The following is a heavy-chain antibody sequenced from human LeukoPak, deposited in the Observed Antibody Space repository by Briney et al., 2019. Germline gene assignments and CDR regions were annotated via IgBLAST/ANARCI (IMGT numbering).Heavy chain of an antibody. J-gene: IGHJ6*03. Sequence: GGSLRLSCAASGFTFSNYEMNWIRQAPGKGLEWISYISNSGNTKYYADSVKGRFSISRDNANNSVYLQMNSLRAEDTAVYYCAKDQYFVTGYYSHMDVWGKGTTVTISS. D-gene: IGHD2-21*02. CDR2: ISNSGNTK. CDR3: AKDQYFVTGYYSHMDV. V-gene: IGHV3-48*03. CDR1: GFTFSNYE.